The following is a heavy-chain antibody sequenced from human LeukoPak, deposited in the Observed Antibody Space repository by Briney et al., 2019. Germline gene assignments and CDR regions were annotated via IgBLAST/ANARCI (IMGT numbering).Heavy chain of an antibody. Sequence: SETLSLTCAVSGGSISSSNWWGWVRQPPGKGLEWIGEIYHSGSTNYNPSLKSRVTISVDKSKNQFSLKLSSVTAADTAVYYCARHVVRGANFDYWGQGTLVTVSS. V-gene: IGHV4-4*02. CDR1: GGSISSSNW. J-gene: IGHJ4*02. D-gene: IGHD3-10*01. CDR2: IYHSGST. CDR3: ARHVVRGANFDY.